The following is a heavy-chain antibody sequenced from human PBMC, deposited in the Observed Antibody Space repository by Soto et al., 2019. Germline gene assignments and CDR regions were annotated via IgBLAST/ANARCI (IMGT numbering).Heavy chain of an antibody. Sequence: PSETLSLTCAVSGGSINSSNWWSWVRQPPGKGLEWIGEIYHSGSTNYNPSLKSRVTISVDKPKNQFSLKLSSVTAADTAVYYCARVWTTVTNWFDPWGQGTLVTVSS. J-gene: IGHJ5*01. CDR1: GGSINSSNW. CDR2: IYHSGST. D-gene: IGHD4-17*01. CDR3: ARVWTTVTNWFDP. V-gene: IGHV4-4*02.